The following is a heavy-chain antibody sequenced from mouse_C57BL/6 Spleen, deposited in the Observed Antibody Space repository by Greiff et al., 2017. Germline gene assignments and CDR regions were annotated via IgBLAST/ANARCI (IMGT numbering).Heavy chain of an antibody. Sequence: VQLQQPGAELVRPGSSVKLSCKASGYTFTSYWMHWVKQRPIQGLEWIGNIDPSDSETHYNQKFKDKATLTVDKSSSTAYMQLSSLTSEDSAVYCGARDFYDYDGFAYWGQGTLVTVSA. V-gene: IGHV1-52*01. J-gene: IGHJ3*01. CDR1: GYTFTSYW. D-gene: IGHD2-4*01. CDR3: ARDFYDYDGFAY. CDR2: IDPSDSET.